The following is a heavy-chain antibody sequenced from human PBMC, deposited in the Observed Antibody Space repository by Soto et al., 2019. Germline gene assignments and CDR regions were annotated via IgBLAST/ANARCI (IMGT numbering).Heavy chain of an antibody. D-gene: IGHD2-21*02. V-gene: IGHV3-74*01. CDR1: GFTFSNYW. Sequence: EVQLVEAGGGLVQPGGSLRLSCVGSGFTFSNYWMHWVRQAPGKGLVWVSRVNTDESSATYADSVKGRFTISRDNAKNTLYLQMNGLRVEDTAVYYCARDGAYCGGDCYSLFNLEYWGQGTLVTVSS. CDR3: ARDGAYCGGDCYSLFNLEY. J-gene: IGHJ4*02. CDR2: VNTDESSA.